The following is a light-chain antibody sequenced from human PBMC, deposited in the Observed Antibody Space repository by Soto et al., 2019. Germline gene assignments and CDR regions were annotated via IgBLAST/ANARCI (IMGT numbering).Light chain of an antibody. Sequence: QSVLAQPASVSGSPGQSITISCTGTSTYVGIYYYVSWFQQHPDKAPKLMIYDVTRRPSGVSTRFSASMSGNTASLTISGLQADDEADYYCASYTNYNTREMVFGGGTKLTVL. V-gene: IGLV2-14*03. CDR1: STYVGIYYY. CDR3: ASYTNYNTREMV. J-gene: IGLJ3*02. CDR2: DVT.